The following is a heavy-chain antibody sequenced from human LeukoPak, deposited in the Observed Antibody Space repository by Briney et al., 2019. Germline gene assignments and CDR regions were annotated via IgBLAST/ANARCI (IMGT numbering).Heavy chain of an antibody. CDR2: IYYSGST. CDR1: GGSISSSSYY. D-gene: IGHD6-13*01. V-gene: IGHV4-39*07. J-gene: IGHJ6*03. Sequence: SETLSLTCTVSGGSISSSSYYWGWIRQPPGKGLEWIGSIYYSGSTYYNPSFKSRVTISVDTSKNQFSLKLSSVTAADTAVYYCARVIPSTGVGSIGSWYGDYYYYMDVWGKGTTVTVSS. CDR3: ARVIPSTGVGSIGSWYGDYYYYMDV.